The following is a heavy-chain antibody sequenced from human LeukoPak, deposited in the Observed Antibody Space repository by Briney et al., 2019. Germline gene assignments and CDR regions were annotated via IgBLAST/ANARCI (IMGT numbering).Heavy chain of an antibody. J-gene: IGHJ6*04. CDR1: GGSISSYY. Sequence: SETLALTCTVSGGSISSYYWSWIRQPPGKGLAWIGDIYYSGSTNYNPSLKSRVTISVDTSKNQFSLKLSSVTAADTAVYYCARGDTMVRGVIAYYYYGMDVWGKGTTVTVSS. CDR3: ARGDTMVRGVIAYYYYGMDV. D-gene: IGHD3-10*01. V-gene: IGHV4-59*01. CDR2: IYYSGST.